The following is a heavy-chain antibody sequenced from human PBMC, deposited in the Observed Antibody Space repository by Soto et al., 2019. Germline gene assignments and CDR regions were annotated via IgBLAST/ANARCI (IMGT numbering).Heavy chain of an antibody. V-gene: IGHV3-33*01. CDR3: ARDGAAWGVVPANPSDGMDV. J-gene: IGHJ6*02. CDR1: GFTFSSYG. Sequence: QVQLVESGGGVVQPGRSLRLSCAASGFTFSSYGMHWVRQAPGKGLEWVAVIWYDGSNKYYADSVKGRFTISRDNSKNTLYLQMNSLRAEDTAVYYCARDGAAWGVVPANPSDGMDVWGQGTTVTVSS. D-gene: IGHD2-21*02. CDR2: IWYDGSNK.